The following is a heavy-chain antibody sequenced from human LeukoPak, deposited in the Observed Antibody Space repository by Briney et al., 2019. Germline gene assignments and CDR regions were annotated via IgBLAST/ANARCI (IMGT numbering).Heavy chain of an antibody. CDR2: ISGSAHKI. CDR3: AGRPTGYSSGYIH. Sequence: GGSLRLSCVASGITFSNYAVSWVRQAPEKGLDWVSVISGSAHKIRYADSVKGRFTISRDNSENIVYLQMNNLRVEDTAVYYCAGRPTGYSSGYIHWGQGTLVTVSS. D-gene: IGHD5-18*01. J-gene: IGHJ4*02. CDR1: GITFSNYA. V-gene: IGHV3-23*01.